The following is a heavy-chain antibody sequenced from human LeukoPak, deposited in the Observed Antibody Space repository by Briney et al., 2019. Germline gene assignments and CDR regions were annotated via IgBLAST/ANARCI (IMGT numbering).Heavy chain of an antibody. CDR3: ARGDGWFYGMDV. D-gene: IGHD5-24*01. Sequence: PGGSLRLSCAASTFTFNCYDMLWLPRATGKGLEWISAIGTAGDTYYPGSVKGRFTISRENAKNSLYLQMNSLRAGDTAVYYCARGDGWFYGMDVWGQGTTVSVSS. J-gene: IGHJ6*02. V-gene: IGHV3-13*01. CDR1: TFTFNCYD. CDR2: IGTAGDT.